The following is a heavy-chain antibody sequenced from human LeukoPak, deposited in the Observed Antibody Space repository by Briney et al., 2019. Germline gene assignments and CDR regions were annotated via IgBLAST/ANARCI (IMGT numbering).Heavy chain of an antibody. J-gene: IGHJ4*02. V-gene: IGHV4-34*01. CDR3: TRHQTNNYGPGTPFDF. D-gene: IGHD3-10*01. Sequence: PSETLSLTYAVYGGSFSGYYWSWIRQPPGKGLGWIGSIYKAGNTNYSPSLRSRVFISVDTSNNQFSLSLSSVTAADTAVYFCTRHQTNNYGPGTPFDFWGQGTLVSVSS. CDR2: IYKAGNT. CDR1: GGSFSGYY.